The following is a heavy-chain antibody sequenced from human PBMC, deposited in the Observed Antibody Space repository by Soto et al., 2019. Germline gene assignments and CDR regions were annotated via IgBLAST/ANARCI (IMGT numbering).Heavy chain of an antibody. CDR3: SGAESPDTAYFSLY. CDR2: IIPIFGTA. J-gene: IGHJ4*02. CDR1: GGTFSSYA. D-gene: IGHD1-26*01. Sequence: GASVKVSCKASGGTFSSYAISWVRQVPGQGLEWMGGIIPIFGTANYAQKFQGRVTITADESTSTAYLQMNSLNIEDSAVYYCSGAESPDTAYFSLYWGQGTPVTVSS. V-gene: IGHV1-69*13.